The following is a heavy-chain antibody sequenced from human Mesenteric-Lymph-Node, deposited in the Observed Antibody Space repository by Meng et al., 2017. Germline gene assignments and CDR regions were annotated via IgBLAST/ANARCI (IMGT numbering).Heavy chain of an antibody. CDR3: ARGGADTAVGHHY. J-gene: IGHJ4*02. V-gene: IGHV3-74*01. D-gene: IGHD5-18*01. Sequence: GGSLRLSCAASGFIFSDYWIHWVRQAPGKGLEWISRISRDRTTTTYADSVRGRFTISRDNAVNTVYLQMNSLRVEDTAVYYCARGGADTAVGHHYWGQGTLVTVSS. CDR1: GFIFSDYW. CDR2: ISRDRTTT.